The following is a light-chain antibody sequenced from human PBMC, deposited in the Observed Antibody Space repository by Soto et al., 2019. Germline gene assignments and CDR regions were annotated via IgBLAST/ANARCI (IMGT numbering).Light chain of an antibody. Sequence: QSALTQPRSVSGSPGQSVTISCTGTSSDVGGYNYVSWYQQHPGKAPKLMICDVSKRPSGVPDRFSGSKSGNTASLTISGLQAEDEADYYCCSYAGSYTVLFGGGTRHRP. V-gene: IGLV2-11*01. CDR2: DVS. CDR3: CSYAGSYTVL. CDR1: SSDVGGYNY. J-gene: IGLJ2*01.